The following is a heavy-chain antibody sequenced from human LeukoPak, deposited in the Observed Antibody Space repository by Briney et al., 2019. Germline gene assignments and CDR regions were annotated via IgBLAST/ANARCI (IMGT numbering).Heavy chain of an antibody. CDR1: GGSISSYY. D-gene: IGHD5-24*01. Sequence: PSETLSLTSTVSGGSISSYYWSWIRQPPGKGLEWIGYIYYSGSTNYNPSLKSRVTISVDTSKNQFSLKLSSVTAADTAVYYCARGGGDGYNFFYWGQGTLVTVSS. CDR2: IYYSGST. V-gene: IGHV4-59*01. J-gene: IGHJ4*02. CDR3: ARGGGDGYNFFY.